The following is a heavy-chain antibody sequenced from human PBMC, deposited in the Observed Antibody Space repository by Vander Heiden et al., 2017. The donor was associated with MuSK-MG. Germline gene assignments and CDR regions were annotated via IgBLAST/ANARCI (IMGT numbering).Heavy chain of an antibody. J-gene: IGHJ6*03. Sequence: QVQRVQSGAAVKKPRASVNVSCKASGGTFSSYAISWVRQAPGQGLECMGGIIPIVGTANYAQKFQGRVTITADEPTSTAYMELSSLRSEDTAVYYCARPDDGNRYYYYMDVWGKGTTVTVSS. D-gene: IGHD2-15*01. CDR3: ARPDDGNRYYYYMDV. CDR1: GGTFSSYA. CDR2: IIPIVGTA. V-gene: IGHV1-69*01.